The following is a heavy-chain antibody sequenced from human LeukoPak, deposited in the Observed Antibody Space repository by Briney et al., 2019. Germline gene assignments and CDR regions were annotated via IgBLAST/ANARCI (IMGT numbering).Heavy chain of an antibody. J-gene: IGHJ6*04. Sequence: SETLSLTCAVSGVSISSSNWWSWVRQPPGQGLAWIGEIYHSGSTNYNPSLKSRVTISVDKFKNQFSLKLSSVTAADTAVYYCARLQDIVVVPAAHYGMDVWGKGTTVTVSS. CDR1: GVSISSSNW. D-gene: IGHD2-2*01. CDR3: ARLQDIVVVPAAHYGMDV. CDR2: IYHSGST. V-gene: IGHV4-4*02.